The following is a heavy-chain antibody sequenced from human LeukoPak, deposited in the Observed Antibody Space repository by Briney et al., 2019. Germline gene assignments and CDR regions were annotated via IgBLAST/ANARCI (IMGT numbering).Heavy chain of an antibody. J-gene: IGHJ4*02. D-gene: IGHD4-17*01. Sequence: ASVKVSCKASGYTFTSYYLHWVRQAPGQGLEWMGIINPSAGSTSCAQKFQGRVTMTRDTSTSTVYMELSSLRSEDTAVYYCARDLGGDYFDFWGQGTLVTVSS. CDR3: ARDLGGDYFDF. V-gene: IGHV1-46*01. CDR1: GYTFTSYY. CDR2: INPSAGST.